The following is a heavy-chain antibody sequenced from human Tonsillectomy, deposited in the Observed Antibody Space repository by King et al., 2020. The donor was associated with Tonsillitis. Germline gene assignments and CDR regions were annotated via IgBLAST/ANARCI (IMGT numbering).Heavy chain of an antibody. CDR1: GFTFSNAW. D-gene: IGHD3-22*01. J-gene: IGHJ6*02. CDR3: TTLGYYYDSSGSYCYYGMDV. V-gene: IGHV3-15*01. Sequence: VQLVESGGGLVKPGGSLRLSCAASGFTFSNAWMSWVRQAPGKGLEWVGRIKSKTDGGTTDYAAPVKGRFTISRDDSKNTLYLQMNSLKTEDTAVYYCTTLGYYYDSSGSYCYYGMDVWGQGTTVTVSS. CDR2: IKSKTDGGTT.